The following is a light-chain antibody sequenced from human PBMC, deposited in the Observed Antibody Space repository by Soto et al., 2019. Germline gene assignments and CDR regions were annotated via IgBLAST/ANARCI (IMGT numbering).Light chain of an antibody. CDR1: SSDVGAYDY. V-gene: IGLV2-14*03. CDR2: DVT. J-gene: IGLJ1*01. CDR3: SSYTSGSTPYV. Sequence: QSVLTQSASLSGSPGQSITISCTGTSSDVGAYDYVSWFQQYPGKAPKLMIYDVTDRPSGVSDRFFGSKSGNTASLTISGLQAEDEADYYCSSYTSGSTPYVFGTGTKVTVL.